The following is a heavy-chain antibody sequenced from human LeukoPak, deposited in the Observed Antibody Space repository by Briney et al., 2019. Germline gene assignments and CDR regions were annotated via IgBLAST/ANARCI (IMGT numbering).Heavy chain of an antibody. V-gene: IGHV3-9*03. J-gene: IGHJ4*02. CDR2: ISWNSGSI. D-gene: IGHD5-24*01. CDR3: ARSVEMATRIDY. CDR1: GFTFDDYA. Sequence: GRSLRLSCAASGFTFDDYAMHWVRQAPGKGLEWVSGISWNSGSIGYADSVKGRFTISRDNAKNSLYLQMNSLRAEDMALYYCARSVEMATRIDYWRQGTLVTVSS.